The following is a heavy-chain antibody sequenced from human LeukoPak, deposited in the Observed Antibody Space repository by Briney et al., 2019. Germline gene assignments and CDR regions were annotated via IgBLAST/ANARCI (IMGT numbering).Heavy chain of an antibody. J-gene: IGHJ6*02. CDR1: GYTFTSYY. V-gene: IGHV1-46*01. CDR3: AREGSSGYYGMDV. D-gene: IGHD6-19*01. CDR2: INPSGGST. Sequence: ASVKVSCKAPGYTFTSYYMHWVRQAPGQGLEWMGIINPSGGSTSYAQKFQGRVTMTRDTSASTAYMELSSLRSEDTAVYYCAREGSSGYYGMDVWGQGTTVTVSS.